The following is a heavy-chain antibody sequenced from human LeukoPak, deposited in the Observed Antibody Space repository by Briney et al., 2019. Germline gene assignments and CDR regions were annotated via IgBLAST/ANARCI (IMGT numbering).Heavy chain of an antibody. Sequence: GGSLRLSCAASGFTFSSYSMNWVRQAPGKGLEWVSSISSSSSYIYYADSVKGRFTISRDNAKNSLYLQMSSLGAEDTAVYYCAREAIDIVVVVAAHDAFDIWGQGTMVTVSS. J-gene: IGHJ3*02. D-gene: IGHD2-15*01. CDR1: GFTFSSYS. CDR3: AREAIDIVVVVAAHDAFDI. V-gene: IGHV3-21*01. CDR2: ISSSSSYI.